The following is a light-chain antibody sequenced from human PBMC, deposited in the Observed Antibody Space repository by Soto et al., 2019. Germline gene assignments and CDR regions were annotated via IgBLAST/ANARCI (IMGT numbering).Light chain of an antibody. V-gene: IGKV3-15*01. CDR1: QSVFSS. CDR2: GAA. CDR3: QQYHNWPA. J-gene: IGKJ1*01. Sequence: IVMTQSPATLSVSPGERATLSCRASQSVFSSLAWYQQKPGQAPRLLIYGAATRATGVPARFSGSGSGTEFTLTISSLQSEDFAIYYCQQYHNWPAFGQGTKVDSK.